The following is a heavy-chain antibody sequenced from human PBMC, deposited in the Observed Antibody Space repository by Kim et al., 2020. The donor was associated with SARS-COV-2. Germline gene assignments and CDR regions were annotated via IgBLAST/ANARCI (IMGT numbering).Heavy chain of an antibody. D-gene: IGHD7-27*01. CDR2: IYYSGST. CDR3: ARGQEAMWGLTGYYYYYYGMDV. Sequence: SETLSLTCTVSGGSISSYYWSWIRQPPGKGLEWIGYIYYSGSTNYNPSLKSRVTISVDTSKNQFSLKLSSVTAADTAVYYCARGQEAMWGLTGYYYYYYGMDVWGQGTTVTVSS. CDR1: GGSISSYY. J-gene: IGHJ6*02. V-gene: IGHV4-59*13.